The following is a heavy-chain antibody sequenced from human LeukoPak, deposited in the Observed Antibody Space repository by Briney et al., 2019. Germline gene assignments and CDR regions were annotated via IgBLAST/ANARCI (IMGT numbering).Heavy chain of an antibody. V-gene: IGHV4-61*05. Sequence: SETLSLTCTVSGGSISSNNYYWGWIRQPPGKGLEWIGYIYYSGSTNYNPSLKSRVTISVDTSKNQFSLKLSSVTAADTAVYYCARHRLTAAGTEWFDPWGQGTLVTVSS. J-gene: IGHJ5*02. D-gene: IGHD6-13*01. CDR3: ARHRLTAAGTEWFDP. CDR1: GGSISSNNYY. CDR2: IYYSGST.